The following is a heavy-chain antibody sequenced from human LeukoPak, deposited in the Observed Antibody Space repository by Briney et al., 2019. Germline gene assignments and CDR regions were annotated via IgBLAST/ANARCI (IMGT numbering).Heavy chain of an antibody. V-gene: IGHV4-39*01. D-gene: IGHD2-15*01. CDR1: AGSISSTSYY. CDR3: ARARSGLDY. Sequence: SETLSLTCTVSAGSISSTSYYWGWIRQPPAKGLEWIGSIYYSGSTYYNPSLKSRVTISEDTSKNQFSLKLSSVTAADTAVYYCARARSGLDYWGQGTLVTVSS. J-gene: IGHJ4*02. CDR2: IYYSGST.